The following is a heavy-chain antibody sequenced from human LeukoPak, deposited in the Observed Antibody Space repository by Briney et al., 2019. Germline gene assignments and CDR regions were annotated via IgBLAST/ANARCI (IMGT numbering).Heavy chain of an antibody. J-gene: IGHJ4*02. V-gene: IGHV3-7*04. CDR1: GFTFSSYA. CDR2: IKQDGSEK. D-gene: IGHD3-16*01. Sequence: GRSLRLSCAASGFTFSSYAMHWVRQAPGKGLEWVANIKQDGSEKYSADSVKGRFTLSRDNAKNSVYLQMNNLRAEDTAVYYCAKEGDVWGNFYFDYWGQGTLVTVSS. CDR3: AKEGDVWGNFYFDY.